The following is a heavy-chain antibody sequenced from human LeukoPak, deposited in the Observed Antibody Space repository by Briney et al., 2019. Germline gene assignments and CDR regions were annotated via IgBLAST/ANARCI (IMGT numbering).Heavy chain of an antibody. J-gene: IGHJ6*02. CDR1: GFTFSSYS. CDR2: ISSSSSYI. D-gene: IGHD3-16*02. CDR3: ARVPDYDYVWGSYRPTQGDYGMDV. Sequence: KPGGSLRLSCAASGFTFSSYSMNWVRQAPGKGLEWVSSISSSSSYIYYADSVKGRFTISRDNAKNSLYLQMNSLRAEDTAVYYCARVPDYDYVWGSYRPTQGDYGMDVWGQGTTVTVSS. V-gene: IGHV3-21*01.